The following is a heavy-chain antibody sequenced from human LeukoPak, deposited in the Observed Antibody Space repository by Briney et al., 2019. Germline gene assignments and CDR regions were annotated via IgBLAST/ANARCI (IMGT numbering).Heavy chain of an antibody. V-gene: IGHV4-38-2*02. CDR1: VYSISSGYY. J-gene: IGHJ4*02. CDR3: ARDAGEYSYDY. CDR2: IYHSGST. D-gene: IGHD5-18*01. Sequence: PPETLSLTCTVSVYSISSGYYWGWIRQPPGKGLEWIGSIYHSGSTYYNPSLKSRVTISVDTSKNQFSLKLSSVTAADTAVYYCARDAGEYSYDYWGQGTLVPVSS.